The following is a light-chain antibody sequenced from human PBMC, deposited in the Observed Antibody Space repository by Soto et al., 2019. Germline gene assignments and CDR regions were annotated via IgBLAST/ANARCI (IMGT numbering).Light chain of an antibody. J-gene: IGKJ3*01. CDR1: QNIGSS. V-gene: IGKV1-17*03. Sequence: DIPMTQSPSAMSASVGDRVTITCRASQNIGSSLAWFQQKPGKVPKRLIHTTSTLESGVPSRFSGSGSVTEFTLTISSLQPEDSATYYCLQHGRYPRTFGPGTKVDIK. CDR3: LQHGRYPRT. CDR2: TTS.